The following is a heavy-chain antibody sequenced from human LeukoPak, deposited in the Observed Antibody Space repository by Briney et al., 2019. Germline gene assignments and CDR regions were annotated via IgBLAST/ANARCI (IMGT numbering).Heavy chain of an antibody. CDR1: GFTFSSYS. CDR2: ISSSSSTI. J-gene: IGHJ6*02. V-gene: IGHV3-48*01. D-gene: IGHD2-2*01. CDR3: ARDQGYCSSTSCYYYYYYGMDV. Sequence: GGSLRLSCAASGFTFSSYSMNWVRQAPGKGLEWVSYISSSSSTIYYADSVKGRFTISRDNVKNSLYLQMNSLRAEDTAVYYCARDQGYCSSTSCYYYYYYGMDVWGQGTTVTVSS.